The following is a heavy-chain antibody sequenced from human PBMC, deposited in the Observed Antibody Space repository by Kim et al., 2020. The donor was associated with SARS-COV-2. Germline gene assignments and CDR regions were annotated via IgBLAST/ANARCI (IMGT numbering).Heavy chain of an antibody. J-gene: IGHJ5*02. CDR1: GGSISSSSYY. Sequence: SETLSLTCTVSGGSISSSSYYWGWIRQPPGKGLEWIGSIYYSGSTYYNPSLKSRVTISVDTSKNQFSLKLSSVTAADTAVYYCARHLGRSYYDILTGSPESAHTFDPWGQGTLVTVSS. V-gene: IGHV4-39*01. D-gene: IGHD3-9*01. CDR3: ARHLGRSYYDILTGSPESAHTFDP. CDR2: IYYSGST.